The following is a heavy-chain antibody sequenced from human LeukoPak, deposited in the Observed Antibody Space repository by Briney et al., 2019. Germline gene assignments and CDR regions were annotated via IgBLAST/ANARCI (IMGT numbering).Heavy chain of an antibody. V-gene: IGHV1-2*02. J-gene: IGHJ4*02. Sequence: ASVKVSCKASGYTFTTYYIHWVRQAPGQGLEWMGWINPNTGDTKYAQRFQGRVTMTRDTSISTAYMELSRLRSDDTAVYYCARDLGVLGYCSSTSCLNYWGQGTLVTVSS. D-gene: IGHD2-2*01. CDR1: GYTFTTYY. CDR3: ARDLGVLGYCSSTSCLNY. CDR2: INPNTGDT.